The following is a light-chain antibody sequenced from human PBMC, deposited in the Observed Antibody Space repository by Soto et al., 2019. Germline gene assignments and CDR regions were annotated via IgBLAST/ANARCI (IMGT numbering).Light chain of an antibody. Sequence: EIIMTQSPATLSVSPGERATLSCRASQRVGSNVAWYQQKPDQAPRLLMSGASTRATGIPARFSGSGSGTEFTLTISRLQSEDFAIYSCQQYDNWPRTFGQGTKLEIK. CDR3: QQYDNWPRT. CDR2: GAS. J-gene: IGKJ1*01. CDR1: QRVGSN. V-gene: IGKV3-15*01.